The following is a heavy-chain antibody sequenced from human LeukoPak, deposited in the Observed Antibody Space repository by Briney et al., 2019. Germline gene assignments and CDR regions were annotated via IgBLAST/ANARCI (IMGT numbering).Heavy chain of an antibody. CDR2: ISAYNGNT. V-gene: IGHV1-18*01. CDR1: GYTFSNYG. CDR3: ARGRDGYNPTADY. J-gene: IGHJ4*02. D-gene: IGHD5-12*01. Sequence: ASVKLSCKASGYTFSNYGISWVRQAPGQGLEWMGWISAYNGNTNYAQKVQGRVTMTTDTSTSTAYLELRSLRSDDTAVYYCARGRDGYNPTADYWGQGTLVTVSS.